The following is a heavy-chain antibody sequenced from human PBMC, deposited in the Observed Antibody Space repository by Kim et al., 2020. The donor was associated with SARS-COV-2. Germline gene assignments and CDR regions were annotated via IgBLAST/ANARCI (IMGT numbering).Heavy chain of an antibody. V-gene: IGHV3-15*01. CDR3: TTDSEEYSSGWAPAPPVPYDF. CDR2: IKSKTDGGTT. J-gene: IGHJ4*02. CDR1: GFTFSNAW. Sequence: GGSLRLSCAASGFTFSNAWMSWVRQAPGKGLEWVGRIKSKTDGGTTDYAAPVKGRFTISRDDSKNTLYLQMNSLKNEDTAVYYCTTDSEEYSSGWAPAPPVPYDFWGQGTLVTVSS. D-gene: IGHD6-19*01.